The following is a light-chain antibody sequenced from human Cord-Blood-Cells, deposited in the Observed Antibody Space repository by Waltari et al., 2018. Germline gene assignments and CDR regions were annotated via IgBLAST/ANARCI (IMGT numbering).Light chain of an antibody. CDR3: SSYTSSSTLV. CDR2: DVS. V-gene: IGLV2-14*01. J-gene: IGLJ3*02. Sequence: QSALTQPASVSGSPGQSLTLPCPGTSSDVGGYNYVSVYQPHPGKAPKLLIYDVSNRPSGVSNRFSGSKSGNTASLTISGLQAEDEADYYCSSYTSSSTLVFGGGTKLTVL. CDR1: SSDVGGYNY.